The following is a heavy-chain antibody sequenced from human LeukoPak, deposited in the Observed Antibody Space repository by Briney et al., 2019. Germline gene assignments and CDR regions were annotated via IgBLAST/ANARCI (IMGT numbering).Heavy chain of an antibody. CDR3: ARRRITMVRGVIITEVGDY. Sequence: GESLKISCKGSGYSFTSYWINWVRQMPGKGLEWMGIIYPGDSDTRYSPSFQGQVTISADKSISTAYLRWSSLKASDTAMYYCARRRITMVRGVIITEVGDYWGQGTLVTVSS. CDR1: GYSFTSYW. D-gene: IGHD3-10*01. J-gene: IGHJ4*02. CDR2: IYPGDSDT. V-gene: IGHV5-51*01.